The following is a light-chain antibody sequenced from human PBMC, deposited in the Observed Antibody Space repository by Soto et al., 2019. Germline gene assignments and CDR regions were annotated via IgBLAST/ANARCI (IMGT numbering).Light chain of an antibody. CDR3: QQYHSSPVT. V-gene: IGKV4-1*01. CDR2: WAS. J-gene: IGKJ5*01. Sequence: DIVITHSPDSLAVSVSERATINCKSSQSISYSSNKKNQLAWYQQKPGQPPQLLIYWASTRESGVPDRFTGSGSGTDFTLTISSLQAEDVAVYYCQQYHSSPVTFGQGTRLEI. CDR1: QSISYSSNKKNQ.